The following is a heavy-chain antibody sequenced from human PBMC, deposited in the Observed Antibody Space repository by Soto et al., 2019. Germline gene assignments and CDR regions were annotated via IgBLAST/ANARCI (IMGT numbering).Heavy chain of an antibody. CDR1: GASINSADYY. CDR2: IYYSGNT. CDR3: ARYRVFTLLDV. V-gene: IGHV4-31*03. Sequence: QVQLRESGPGLVKPSQTLSLTCTVSGASINSADYYWSWIRHRPGKGLEWVGYIYYSGNTYYNPSLRSRVTISIDTSKNQFSLNLGSMTAADTAVYYCARYRVFTLLDVWGQGTTVTVSS. J-gene: IGHJ6*02. D-gene: IGHD6-13*01.